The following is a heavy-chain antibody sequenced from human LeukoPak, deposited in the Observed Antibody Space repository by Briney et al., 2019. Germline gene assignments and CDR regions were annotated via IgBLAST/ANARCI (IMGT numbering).Heavy chain of an antibody. J-gene: IGHJ6*02. CDR3: VRGGSRYGNRYYYYGMDV. CDR1: GFTFSDYY. Sequence: GGFLRLSCATSGFTFSDYYMRWIRQAPGKGLDWVSYISNSGADKPYADSVKGRFTISRDNAKNSLYLQMHSLRAEDTAVYYCVRGGSRYGNRYYYYGMDVWGQGTTVIVSS. V-gene: IGHV3-11*01. D-gene: IGHD5-18*01. CDR2: ISNSGADK.